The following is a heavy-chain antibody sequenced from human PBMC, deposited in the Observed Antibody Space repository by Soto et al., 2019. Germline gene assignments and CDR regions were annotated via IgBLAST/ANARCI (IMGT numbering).Heavy chain of an antibody. J-gene: IGHJ6*02. D-gene: IGHD3-22*01. V-gene: IGHV1-69*01. CDR1: GGSFSDYA. CDR2: IIPMLGIA. Sequence: QVQLVQSGAEVKQPGSSVQVSCQASGGSFSDYAISWVRQAPGQGLEWMGGIIPMLGIADNAQKFQSRVIITADEYTSTVYMELSSLRAEDTAVYYCARDGDYYDSSGFQRDYHDYGMDVWGQVTSVTVAS. CDR3: ARDGDYYDSSGFQRDYHDYGMDV.